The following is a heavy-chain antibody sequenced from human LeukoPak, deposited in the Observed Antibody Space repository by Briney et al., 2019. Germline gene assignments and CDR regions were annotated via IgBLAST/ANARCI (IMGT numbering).Heavy chain of an antibody. CDR1: GYTFTNYY. J-gene: IGHJ6*02. V-gene: IGHV1-8*02. Sequence: ASVKVSCKASGYTFTNYYMHWVRQAPGQGLEWMGWMNPNSGNTGYAQKFQGRVTMTRNTSISTAYMELSSLRSEDTAVYYCARNRYQLLYTTYYYYYGMDVWGQGTTVTVSS. D-gene: IGHD2-2*02. CDR3: ARNRYQLLYTTYYYYYGMDV. CDR2: MNPNSGNT.